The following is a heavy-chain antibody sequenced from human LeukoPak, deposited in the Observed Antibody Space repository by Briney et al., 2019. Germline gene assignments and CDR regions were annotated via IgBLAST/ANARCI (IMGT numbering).Heavy chain of an antibody. J-gene: IGHJ4*02. D-gene: IGHD1-26*01. CDR2: ISGSGGST. Sequence: GRSLRLSCAASGFTFSSYAMSWVRQAPGKGLEWVSAISGSGGSTYYADSVKGRFTISRGNSKNTLYLQMNSLRAEDTVVYYCAKCPSIVGANFDYWGQGTLVTVSS. CDR1: GFTFSSYA. CDR3: AKCPSIVGANFDY. V-gene: IGHV3-23*01.